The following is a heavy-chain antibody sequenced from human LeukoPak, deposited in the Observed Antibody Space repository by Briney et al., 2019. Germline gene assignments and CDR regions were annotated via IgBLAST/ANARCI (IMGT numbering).Heavy chain of an antibody. CDR2: ISGSGGST. V-gene: IGHV3-23*01. J-gene: IGHJ6*03. CDR3: AKGGVYYYYYMDV. Sequence: GGSLRLSCAASGFAFSSYAMSWVRQAPGKGLEWVSAISGSGGSTYYADSVKGRFTISRDNSENTLYLQMNSLRAEDTAVYYCAKGGVYYYYYMDVWGKGTTVTVSS. CDR1: GFAFSSYA. D-gene: IGHD2-8*01.